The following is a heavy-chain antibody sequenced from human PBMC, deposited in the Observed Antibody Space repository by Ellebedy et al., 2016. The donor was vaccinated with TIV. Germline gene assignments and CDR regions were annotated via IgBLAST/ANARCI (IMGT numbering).Heavy chain of an antibody. CDR3: ARSTVINTEGDAYDI. CDR1: RLTFSRYE. V-gene: IGHV3-48*02. D-gene: IGHD4-23*01. Sequence: PGGSLRLSCAVSRLTFSRYEMSWVRQAPGKGLEWISYISSSSSNIYYADSVKGRFTISRDNAKNSLLLQMNGLRDEDTAVYYCARSTVINTEGDAYDIWGQGTKVTVSS. J-gene: IGHJ3*02. CDR2: ISSSSSNI.